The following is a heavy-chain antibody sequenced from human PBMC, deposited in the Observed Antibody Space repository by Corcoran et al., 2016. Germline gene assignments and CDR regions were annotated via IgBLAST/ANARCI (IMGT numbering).Heavy chain of an antibody. D-gene: IGHD3-16*01. CDR1: GYSFTSYW. Sequence: EVQLVQSGAEVTQPGASLKISCKGSGYSFTSYWIGWVRQMPGKGLEWMGIIYPGDSDTRYSPSFQGQVTISADKSSSTAYLQWSSLKASDTAMYYCARRSLSHYVGNLNPFDYLGQVTLVTVSS. CDR3: ARRSLSHYVGNLNPFDY. J-gene: IGHJ4*02. V-gene: IGHV5-51*01. CDR2: IYPGDSDT.